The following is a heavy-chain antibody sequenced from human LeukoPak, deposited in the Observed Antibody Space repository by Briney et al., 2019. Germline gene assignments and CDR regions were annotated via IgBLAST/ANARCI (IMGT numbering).Heavy chain of an antibody. V-gene: IGHV3-15*01. CDR2: IKTKTDGGTT. CDR3: TTARVGY. CDR1: GSTFSDAW. J-gene: IGHJ4*02. Sequence: PGGSLRLSCAASGSTFSDAWMSWVRQAPGMGLEWVGRIKTKTDGGTTDYAAPVKGRFTISRDDSKNTVYLQMNSLKSEDTAVYYCTTARVGYWGQGTLVTVSS.